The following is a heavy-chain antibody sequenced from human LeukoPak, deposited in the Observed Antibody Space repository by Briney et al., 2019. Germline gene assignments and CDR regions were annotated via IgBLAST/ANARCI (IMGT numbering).Heavy chain of an antibody. CDR3: ARGGFWAVAGKVVTHRGNEFDY. V-gene: IGHV4-39*07. Sequence: SETLSLTCTVSGGSISSSSYYWGWIRQPPGKGLEWIGSIYYSGSTYYNPSLKSRVTISVDTSKNQFSLKLSSVTAADTAVYYCARGGFWAVAGKVVTHRGNEFDYWGQGTLVTVSS. D-gene: IGHD6-19*01. CDR1: GGSISSSSYY. J-gene: IGHJ4*02. CDR2: IYYSGST.